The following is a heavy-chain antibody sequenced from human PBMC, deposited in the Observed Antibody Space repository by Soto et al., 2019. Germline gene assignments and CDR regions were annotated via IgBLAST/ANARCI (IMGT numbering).Heavy chain of an antibody. D-gene: IGHD6-19*01. CDR2: IKPDSGDT. V-gene: IGHV1-2*04. CDR3: ARGKRIHVGLAVAGPPYYFDY. Sequence: ASVKVSCKASGYTFTAYHMHWVRQPPGQGLEWMGWIKPDSGDTRYAQTFQGWVTMTRDKSISTAYMELSRLRSDDTAVYYCARGKRIHVGLAVAGPPYYFDYWARGTLVPAPQ. J-gene: IGHJ4*02. CDR1: GYTFTAYH.